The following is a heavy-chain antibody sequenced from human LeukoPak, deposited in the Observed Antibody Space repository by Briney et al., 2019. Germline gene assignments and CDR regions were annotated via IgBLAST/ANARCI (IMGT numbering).Heavy chain of an antibody. D-gene: IGHD6-19*01. CDR3: AKEGLWYSSGWYSRYFDY. CDR2: ISYDGSNK. Sequence: GRSLRLSCAASGFTFSSYGMHWVRQAPGKGLEWVAVISYDGSNKYYADSVKGRFTISRGNSKNTLYLQMNSLRAEDTAVYYCAKEGLWYSSGWYSRYFDYWGQGTLVTVSS. V-gene: IGHV3-30*18. J-gene: IGHJ4*02. CDR1: GFTFSSYG.